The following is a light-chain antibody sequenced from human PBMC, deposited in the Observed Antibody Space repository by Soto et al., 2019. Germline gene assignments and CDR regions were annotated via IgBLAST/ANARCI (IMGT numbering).Light chain of an antibody. CDR3: QQYHTDWT. CDR1: ESIDNW. J-gene: IGKJ1*01. Sequence: DIQMTQSPSTLSASVVYTVTITCRASESIDNWLAWYQQKPGKAPKLLIFAASTLVRGVPSRFSGRGSGTEFTLTISSLQADDYATFYCQQYHTDWTFGQGTKVDIK. V-gene: IGKV1-5*01. CDR2: AAS.